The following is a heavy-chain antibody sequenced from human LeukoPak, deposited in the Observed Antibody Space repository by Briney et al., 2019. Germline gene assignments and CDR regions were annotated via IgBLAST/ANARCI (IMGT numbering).Heavy chain of an antibody. D-gene: IGHD3-9*01. CDR3: ARDSYDILTGYYLFDY. J-gene: IGHJ4*02. Sequence: ASVKASCKASGYTFTSYGISWVRQAPGQGLEWMGWISAYNGNTNYAQKLQGRVTMTTDTSTSTAYMELRSLRSDDTAVYYCARDSYDILTGYYLFDYWGQGTLVTVSS. CDR1: GYTFTSYG. V-gene: IGHV1-18*04. CDR2: ISAYNGNT.